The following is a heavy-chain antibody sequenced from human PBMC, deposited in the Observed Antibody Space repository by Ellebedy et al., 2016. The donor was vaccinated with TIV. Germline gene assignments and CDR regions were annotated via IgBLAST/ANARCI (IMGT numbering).Heavy chain of an antibody. Sequence: MPSETLSLTCTVSGDSISDYYWSWIRQPAGKGLEWIGRMFPSGSPDYNPSLKSRVTMSVDTSKSQFSLKLTSVTAADTAVYFCARVIITMAGYYFDYWGQGTLVTASS. CDR1: GDSISDYY. J-gene: IGHJ4*02. V-gene: IGHV4-4*07. CDR3: ARVIITMAGYYFDY. D-gene: IGHD6-19*01. CDR2: MFPSGSP.